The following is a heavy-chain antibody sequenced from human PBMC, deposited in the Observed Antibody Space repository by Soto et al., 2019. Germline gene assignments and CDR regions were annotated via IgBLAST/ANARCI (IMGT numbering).Heavy chain of an antibody. D-gene: IGHD6-19*01. V-gene: IGHV3-74*01. J-gene: IGHJ4*02. Sequence: LRLSCAASGFTFSSYWMHWVRQAPGKGLVWVSRINSDGSSTSYADSVKGRFTISRDNAKNTLYLQMNSLRAEDTAVYYCARVESSGWKSRLFDYWGQGTLVTVSS. CDR2: INSDGSST. CDR1: GFTFSSYW. CDR3: ARVESSGWKSRLFDY.